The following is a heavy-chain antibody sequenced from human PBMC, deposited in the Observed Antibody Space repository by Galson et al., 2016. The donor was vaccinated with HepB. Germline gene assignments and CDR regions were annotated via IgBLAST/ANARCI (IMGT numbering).Heavy chain of an antibody. CDR2: ISGSGSST. J-gene: IGHJ4*02. D-gene: IGHD1-26*01. CDR1: GFTFSSYA. V-gene: IGHV3-23*01. Sequence: SLRLSCAASGFTFSSYAMNWVRQAPGKGLEWVSAISGSGSSTYYADSVKGRFTISRDNSKNTLYVQMNNLGAEDTAVYYCAKEDNIAGATTINNWGQGTLVTVSS. CDR3: AKEDNIAGATTINN.